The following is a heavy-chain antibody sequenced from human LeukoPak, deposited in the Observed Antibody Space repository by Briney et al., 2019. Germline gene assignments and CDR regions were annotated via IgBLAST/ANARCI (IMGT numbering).Heavy chain of an antibody. J-gene: IGHJ4*02. Sequence: SVKVSCKASGGTFSSYTISWVRQAPGQGREWMGRIIPILGIANYAQKFQGRVTITADKATSTAYMELSSRRSEDTAVYFCASARWWQYCSSTSCPPDYWGQGTLVTVSS. V-gene: IGHV1-69*02. CDR2: IIPILGIA. D-gene: IGHD2-2*01. CDR1: GGTFSSYT. CDR3: ASARWWQYCSSTSCPPDY.